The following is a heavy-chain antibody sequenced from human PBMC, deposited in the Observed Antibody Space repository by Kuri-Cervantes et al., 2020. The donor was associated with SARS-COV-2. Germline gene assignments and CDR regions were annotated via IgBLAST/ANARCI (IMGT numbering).Heavy chain of an antibody. Sequence: GESLKISCAASGFSFSSYGMSWVRQAPGKGLEWVSAITENGRKTYFADSVKGRFTISRDNSKSMLFLQMSGLTDEDTARYYCARPSRGGFDYWGQGSLVTVSS. CDR2: ITENGRKT. V-gene: IGHV3-23*01. CDR3: ARPSRGGFDY. CDR1: GFSFSSYG. J-gene: IGHJ4*02.